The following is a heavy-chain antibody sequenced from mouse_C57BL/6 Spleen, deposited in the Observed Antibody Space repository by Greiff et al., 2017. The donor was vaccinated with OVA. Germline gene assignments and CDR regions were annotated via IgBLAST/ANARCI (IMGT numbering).Heavy chain of an antibody. J-gene: IGHJ2*01. V-gene: IGHV1-53*01. CDR2: INPSNGGT. D-gene: IGHD1-1*01. Sequence: QVQLKQPGTELVQPGASVKLSCKASGSTFTSYWMHWVKQRPGQGLEWIGNINPSNGGTNYNEKFKSKATMTVDKSSSTAYMQLSSLTSADSAVYYCARYGSDYFDYWGQGTTLTVSS. CDR3: ARYGSDYFDY. CDR1: GSTFTSYW.